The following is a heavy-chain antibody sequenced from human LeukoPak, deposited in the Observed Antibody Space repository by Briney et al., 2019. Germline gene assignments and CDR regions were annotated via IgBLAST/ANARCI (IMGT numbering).Heavy chain of an antibody. J-gene: IGHJ4*02. CDR3: ARIYLVYYGSESYEYYFDY. CDR1: GGSMSMHY. CDR2: IYYTGAT. V-gene: IGHV4-59*11. Sequence: PSETLSLTCTVSGGSMSMHYWSWIRQTPGKGLEWIGHIYYTGATTYNPSLKSPVSISVDTSKNQFSLRLTSVTAADTAVYLCARIYLVYYGSESYEYYFDYWGQGMLVTVSS. D-gene: IGHD3-10*01.